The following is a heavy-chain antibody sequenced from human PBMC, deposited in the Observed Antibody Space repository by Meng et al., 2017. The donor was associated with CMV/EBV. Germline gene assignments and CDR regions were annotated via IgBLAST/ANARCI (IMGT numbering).Heavy chain of an antibody. CDR3: TSAPTDAFDI. CDR1: GFTVSSYS. Sequence: LSCAASGFTVSSYSMNWVRQAPGKGLEWVSSISSSSSYIYYADSVKGRFTISRDNAKNSLYLQMNSLRAEDTAVYYCTSAPTDAFDIWGQGTMVTVSS. J-gene: IGHJ3*02. CDR2: ISSSSSYI. V-gene: IGHV3-21*01. D-gene: IGHD2-2*01.